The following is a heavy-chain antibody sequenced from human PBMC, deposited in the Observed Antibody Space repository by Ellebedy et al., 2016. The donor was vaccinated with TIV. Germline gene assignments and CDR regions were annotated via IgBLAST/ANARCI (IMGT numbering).Heavy chain of an antibody. D-gene: IGHD3-10*01. CDR3: AKRVTMVRGVITYYHYAMDV. Sequence: GESLKISCAGSGFTFSSYVMSWVRQAPGKGLEWVASISGSGNSTYYADSVKGRFTISRDNSKNTLYLQMNSLRAEDTAVYYCAKRVTMVRGVITYYHYAMDVWGQGTTVTVSS. J-gene: IGHJ6*02. CDR1: GFTFSSYV. V-gene: IGHV3-23*01. CDR2: ISGSGNST.